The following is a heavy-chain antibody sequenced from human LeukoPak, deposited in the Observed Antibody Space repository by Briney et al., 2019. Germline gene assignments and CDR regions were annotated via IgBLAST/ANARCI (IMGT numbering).Heavy chain of an antibody. CDR1: GFTFSNAW. D-gene: IGHD6-13*01. J-gene: IGHJ4*02. Sequence: PGGSLRLSCAASGFTFSNAWMSWVRQAPGKGLEWVGRIKSKTDGGTTDYAAPVKGRFTISRDDSKNTLYLQMNSLKTEDTAVYYCTTDMGSRHIFDYWGQGTLVTVSS. CDR2: IKSKTDGGTT. V-gene: IGHV3-15*01. CDR3: TTDMGSRHIFDY.